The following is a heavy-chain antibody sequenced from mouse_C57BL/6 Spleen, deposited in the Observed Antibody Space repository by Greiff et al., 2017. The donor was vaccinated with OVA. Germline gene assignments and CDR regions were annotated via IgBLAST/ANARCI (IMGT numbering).Heavy chain of an antibody. J-gene: IGHJ2*01. Sequence: DVHLVESGGGLVKPGGSLKLSCAASGFTFSDYGMHWVRQAPEKGLEWVAYISSGSSTIYYADTVKGRFTISRDNAKNTLFPQMTSLRSEDTAMYYCARRGTYYGSSYLYYFDYWGQGTTLTVSA. CDR1: GFTFSDYG. CDR2: ISSGSSTI. CDR3: ARRGTYYGSSYLYYFDY. V-gene: IGHV5-17*01. D-gene: IGHD1-1*01.